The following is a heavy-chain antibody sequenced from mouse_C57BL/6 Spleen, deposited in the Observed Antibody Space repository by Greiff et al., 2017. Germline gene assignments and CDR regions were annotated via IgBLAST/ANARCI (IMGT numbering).Heavy chain of an antibody. CDR3: ARRDYRGAMGY. CDR1: GYTFTDYN. D-gene: IGHD2-14*01. Sequence: EVQLQESGPELVKPGASVKIPCKASGYTFTDYNMDWVKQSHGKSLEWIGDINPNNGGTIYNQKFKGKATWTVDKSSSAAYMERRSLTSEDTAVYYCARRDYRGAMGYWGQGTSGTVSS. J-gene: IGHJ4*01. CDR2: INPNNGGT. V-gene: IGHV1-18*01.